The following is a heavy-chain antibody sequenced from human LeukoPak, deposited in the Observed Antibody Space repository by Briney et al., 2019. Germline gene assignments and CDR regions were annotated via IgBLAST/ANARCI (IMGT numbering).Heavy chain of an antibody. CDR1: GGPISGYH. Sequence: PSETLSLTCSVSGGPISGYHWTWIRQPPGKGLEWIGEINHSGSTNYNPSLKSRVTISVDTSKNQFSLKLSSVTAADTAVYYCAKRRTYYYDSSGYYYLSPFDYWGQGTLVTVSS. CDR2: INHSGST. CDR3: AKRRTYYYDSSGYYYLSPFDY. D-gene: IGHD3-22*01. J-gene: IGHJ4*02. V-gene: IGHV4-34*01.